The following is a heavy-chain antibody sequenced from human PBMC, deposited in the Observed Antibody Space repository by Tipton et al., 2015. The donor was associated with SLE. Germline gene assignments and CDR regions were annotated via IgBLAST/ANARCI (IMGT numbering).Heavy chain of an antibody. CDR1: GYSISSGYY. V-gene: IGHV4-38-2*02. CDR2: IYHSGST. J-gene: IGHJ2*01. CDR3: ARDPGIAAAGNFWYFDL. Sequence: TLSLTCAVSGYSISSGYYWGWIRQPPGKGLEWIGSIYHSGSTYYNPSLKSRVTISVDTSKNQFSLKLSSVTAADTAVYYCARDPGIAAAGNFWYFDLWGRGTLVTVSS. D-gene: IGHD6-13*01.